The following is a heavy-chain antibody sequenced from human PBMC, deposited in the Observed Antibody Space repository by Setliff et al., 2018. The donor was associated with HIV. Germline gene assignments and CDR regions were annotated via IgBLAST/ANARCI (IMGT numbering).Heavy chain of an antibody. Sequence: GGSLRLSCAASGFTFSDAWMSWVRQAPGKGLEWVARIKNRANGGTTHYAAPVNGRFTISGDDSKNTLYLQMNSLKTEDTAVYYCSTDLPSSGFFPDYWGQGTLVTVSS. D-gene: IGHD6-19*01. CDR3: STDLPSSGFFPDY. V-gene: IGHV3-15*01. CDR2: IKNRANGGTT. J-gene: IGHJ4*02. CDR1: GFTFSDAW.